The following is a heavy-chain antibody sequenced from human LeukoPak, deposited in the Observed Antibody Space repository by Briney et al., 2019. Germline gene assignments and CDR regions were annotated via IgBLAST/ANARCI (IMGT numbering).Heavy chain of an antibody. CDR2: IYYSGST. Sequence: SETLSLTCTVSGGSISSYYWSWIRQPPGKGLEWIGYIYYSGSTNYNPSLKSRVTISVDTSKNQFSLKLSSVTAADTAVYYCARGIRGYSYYYYYVMDVWGQGTTVTVSS. D-gene: IGHD5-18*01. CDR3: ARGIRGYSYYYYYVMDV. J-gene: IGHJ6*02. CDR1: GGSISSYY. V-gene: IGHV4-59*08.